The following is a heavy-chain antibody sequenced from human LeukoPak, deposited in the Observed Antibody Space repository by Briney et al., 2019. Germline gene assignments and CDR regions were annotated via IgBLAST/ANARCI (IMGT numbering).Heavy chain of an antibody. Sequence: GASVKVSCKASGYTFTSYYMHWVRQAPGQGLEWMGIINPSGGSTSYAQKFQGRVTMTRDTSTSTVYMELSSLRSEDTAVCYCASTPLADILTGSWGQGTLVTVSS. CDR2: INPSGGST. V-gene: IGHV1-46*01. CDR1: GYTFTSYY. CDR3: ASTPLADILTGS. D-gene: IGHD3-9*01. J-gene: IGHJ4*02.